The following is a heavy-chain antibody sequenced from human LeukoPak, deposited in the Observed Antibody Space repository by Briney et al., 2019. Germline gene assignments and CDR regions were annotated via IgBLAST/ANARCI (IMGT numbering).Heavy chain of an antibody. CDR1: GFTVSTNY. CDR3: AKDGGYGSGSYYYYFDY. CDR2: IQTGGMT. Sequence: GGSLRLSCVASGFTVSTNYMSWVRQTPGKGLEWVSVIQTGGMTFHAASVKGRFTISRDTSKNTVYLQMNSLRAEDTAVYYCAKDGGYGSGSYYYYFDYWGQGTLVTVSS. V-gene: IGHV3-66*01. D-gene: IGHD3-10*01. J-gene: IGHJ4*02.